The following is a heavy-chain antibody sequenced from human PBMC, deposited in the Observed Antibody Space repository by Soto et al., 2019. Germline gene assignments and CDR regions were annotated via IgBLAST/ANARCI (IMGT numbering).Heavy chain of an antibody. D-gene: IGHD5-18*01. V-gene: IGHV1-18*01. CDR3: ARCIQGDYYYGMDV. CDR1: GYTFYSHS. CDR2: INADYGNT. J-gene: IGHJ6*02. Sequence: QAQLVQSGAEVKKPGASVKVSCKASGYTFYSHSISWVRQAPGQGLEWMGRINADYGNTRYAQKYRGRVTLTTDTPTTTVYMELTNLRSDDTAVYYCARCIQGDYYYGMDVWGQGTTVTVSS.